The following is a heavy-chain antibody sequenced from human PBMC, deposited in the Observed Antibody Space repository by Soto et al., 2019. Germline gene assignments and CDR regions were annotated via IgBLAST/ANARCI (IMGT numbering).Heavy chain of an antibody. CDR3: AKDVHYDIVTGIEYFDH. CDR1: GFTFSSYA. CDR2: ISGTGRVT. Sequence: EVQLLESGGGLVQPGGSLKISCAVSGFTFSSYAMSWVRQAPGKGLEWVSGISGTGRVTNYAESVKGRFTISRDNPKNTLYLEMKSLRLEDTAVYYCAKDVHYDIVTGIEYFDHWGQGTLVTVSS. V-gene: IGHV3-23*01. D-gene: IGHD3-9*01. J-gene: IGHJ1*01.